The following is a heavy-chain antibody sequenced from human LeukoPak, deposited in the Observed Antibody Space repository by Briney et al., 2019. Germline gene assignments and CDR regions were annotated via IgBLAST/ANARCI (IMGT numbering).Heavy chain of an antibody. CDR2: ISGSGGST. CDR3: AKNQYYYDSAADY. J-gene: IGHJ4*02. CDR1: GFTFSSYA. D-gene: IGHD3-22*01. Sequence: GESLKISCGASGFTFSSYAMSWVRQAPGKGLEWVSAISGSGGSTYYADSVKGRFTISRDNSKNTLYLQMNSLRAEDTAVYYCAKNQYYYDSAADYWGQGPWFTVSS. V-gene: IGHV3-23*01.